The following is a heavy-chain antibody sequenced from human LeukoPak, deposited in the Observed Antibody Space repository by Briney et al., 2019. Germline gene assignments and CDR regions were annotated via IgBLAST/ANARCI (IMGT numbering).Heavy chain of an antibody. V-gene: IGHV4-61*02. D-gene: IGHD3-10*01. J-gene: IGHJ5*02. CDR2: IYTSGST. Sequence: SQTLSLTCTVSGGSISSGSYYWSWIRQPAGKGLEWIGRIYTSGSTNYNPSLKSRVTISVDTSKNQFSLKLSSVTAADTAVYYCARDYGSGSYGWFDPWGQGTLVTVSS. CDR1: GGSISSGSYY. CDR3: ARDYGSGSYGWFDP.